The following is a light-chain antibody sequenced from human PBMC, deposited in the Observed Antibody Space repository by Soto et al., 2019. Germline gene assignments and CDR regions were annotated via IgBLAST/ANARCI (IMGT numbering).Light chain of an antibody. V-gene: IGLV1-51*02. CDR1: SSHNGKYY. Sequence: HCVLTHPSSVSAAPRQKGPMFCSGGSSHNGKYYVPWHQHPPETAPKLLIYENDKRPSGIPDRFSGSKSGTSATLGITGLQTGDEADYYCGTWDSSLSIFVFGTGTKFTVL. J-gene: IGLJ1*01. CDR3: GTWDSSLSIFV. CDR2: END.